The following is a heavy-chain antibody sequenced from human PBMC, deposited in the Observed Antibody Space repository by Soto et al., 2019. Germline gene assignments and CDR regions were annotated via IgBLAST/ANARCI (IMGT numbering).Heavy chain of an antibody. V-gene: IGHV2-5*02. CDR2: IYWDDDK. J-gene: IGHJ5*02. Sequence: QITLKESGPPLVKPTQTLTLTCTFSGFSLSTSGVGVGWIRQPPGKALEWLALIYWDDDKRYSPSRKSRLTITKDPSKNRVVLTMTNMDPVDTATHYSARILYDDVWGTNWFDPWGQGTLVTVSS. CDR3: ARILYDDVWGTNWFDP. D-gene: IGHD3-16*01. CDR1: GFSLSTSGVG.